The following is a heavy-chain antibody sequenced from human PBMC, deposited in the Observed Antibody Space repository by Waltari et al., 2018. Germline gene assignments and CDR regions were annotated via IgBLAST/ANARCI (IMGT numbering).Heavy chain of an antibody. V-gene: IGHV3-7*01. CDR1: GFTFSSHW. Sequence: EVQLMESGGGLVQPGGSLRLSCAASGFTFSSHWMTWVRQAPGKGLGGVANIKEDGSEKYYVDSVKGRFTISRDNAKNSLYLQMNSLRVEDAAVYYCARLIGGTLTEYYQWGQGTLVTVPS. J-gene: IGHJ1*01. CDR3: ARLIGGTLTEYYQ. D-gene: IGHD1-26*01. CDR2: IKEDGSEK.